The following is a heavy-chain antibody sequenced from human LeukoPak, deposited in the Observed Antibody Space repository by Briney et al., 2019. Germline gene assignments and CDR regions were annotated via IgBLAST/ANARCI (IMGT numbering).Heavy chain of an antibody. D-gene: IGHD4-17*01. V-gene: IGHV3-23*01. CDR2: ISGSGGST. J-gene: IGHJ3*02. CDR1: GFTFSNYA. Sequence: GGSLRLSCAASGFTFSNYAMIWARQAPEKGLEWVSAISGSGGSTYYADSVKGRFTISRDNSKNTLFLQVNSLRAEDTAVYYCGKDPNGDYIGAFDMWGQGTMVTVS. CDR3: GKDPNGDYIGAFDM.